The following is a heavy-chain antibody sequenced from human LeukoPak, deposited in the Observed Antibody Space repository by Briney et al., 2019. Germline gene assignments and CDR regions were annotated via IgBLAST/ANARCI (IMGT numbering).Heavy chain of an antibody. CDR1: GFTFDSYW. CDR2: INSDGSST. Sequence: GGSLRLSCAASGFTFDSYWVHWVRQAPGKGLVWVSRINSDGSSTSYADSVKGRFTISRDNAKNTLFLQMNSLRAEDTAVYFCARGHLDFDYWGQGTLVTVSS. J-gene: IGHJ4*02. V-gene: IGHV3-74*01. CDR3: ARGHLDFDY.